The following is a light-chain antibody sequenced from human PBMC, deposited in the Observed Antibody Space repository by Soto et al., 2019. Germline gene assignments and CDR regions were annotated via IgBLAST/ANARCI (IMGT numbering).Light chain of an antibody. CDR3: SSYTSSSTVI. CDR1: SSDVGGHKY. J-gene: IGLJ2*01. CDR2: EVS. V-gene: IGLV2-14*01. Sequence: QSALTQPASVSGSPGQSITISCTGTSSDVGGHKYVSWYQQHPDKAPKLMIYEVSYRPSGVSNRFSGSKSGNTASLTISGXXXXXEXXYYCSSYTSSSTVIFGGGTKVTVL.